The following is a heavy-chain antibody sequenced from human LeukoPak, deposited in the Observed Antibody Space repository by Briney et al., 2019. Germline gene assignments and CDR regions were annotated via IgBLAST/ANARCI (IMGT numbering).Heavy chain of an antibody. CDR1: GGSFSGYY. J-gene: IGHJ4*02. V-gene: IGHV4-34*01. Sequence: SETLSLTCAVYGGSFSGYYWSWIRQPPGKGLEWIGEINHSGSTNYNPSLKSRVTISVDTSKNQFSLQLNSVTPEDTAVYYCARGNACGYDLGSLDYWGQGTRVTVSS. CDR2: INHSGST. CDR3: ARGNACGYDLGSLDY. D-gene: IGHD5-12*01.